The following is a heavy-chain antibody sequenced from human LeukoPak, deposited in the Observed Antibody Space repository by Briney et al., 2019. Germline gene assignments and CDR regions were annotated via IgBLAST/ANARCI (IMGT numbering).Heavy chain of an antibody. CDR3: ARTTWNSGGWGYLHH. V-gene: IGHV4-39*07. Sequence: SETLSLTCTVSVGSITSNSYYWGWIRQPPGKGLEWIGSITYSGSTYYNPSLKRRVTISIDTSKNQFSLKLTSVTAADTAVYYCARTTWNSGGWGYLHHWGQGTPVTVSS. D-gene: IGHD6-19*01. J-gene: IGHJ1*01. CDR1: VGSITSNSYY. CDR2: ITYSGST.